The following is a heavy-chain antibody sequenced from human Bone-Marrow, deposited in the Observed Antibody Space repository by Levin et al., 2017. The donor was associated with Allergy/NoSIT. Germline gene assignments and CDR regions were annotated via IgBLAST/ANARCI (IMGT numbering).Heavy chain of an antibody. J-gene: IGHJ6*02. CDR3: ARDANYRLDV. Sequence: GGSLRLSCAASAFTRLYWMHWVRQAPGKGLVWVSWIDNDGTTTTYADSVKGRFTMSRDNARNTVYLQMSNLRAEDTAVYYCARDANYRLDVWGQGTTVTVSS. CDR1: AFTRLYW. CDR2: IDNDGTTT. V-gene: IGHV3-74*03.